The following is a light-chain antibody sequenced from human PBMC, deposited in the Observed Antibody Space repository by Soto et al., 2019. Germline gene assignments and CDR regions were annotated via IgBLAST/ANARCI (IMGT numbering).Light chain of an antibody. CDR2: EVS. V-gene: IGLV2-14*01. J-gene: IGLJ1*01. Sequence: QSVLTKPASVSGSPGQSITNSRPATSSDVCTYIFAYWYHQHPCKAPKLLICEVSNRPSGVSNRFSGATTVNTSSLTISALQAEDEADYYCFSYTDTNTLPVFGTGTKVSGL. CDR3: FSYTDTNTLPV. CDR1: SSDVCTYIF.